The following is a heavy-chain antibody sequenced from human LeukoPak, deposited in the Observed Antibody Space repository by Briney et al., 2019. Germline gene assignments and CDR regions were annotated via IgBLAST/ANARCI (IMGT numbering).Heavy chain of an antibody. D-gene: IGHD6-19*01. Sequence: PGGSLRLSCAAAVFPVSTNYMSWVGQAPGKGLEWVSNIYGDGSTYYSDSVKGRFTISRDNSKNTVYLQMNSLRPEDTAVYYCARRFTTGWYLDYWGQGTLITVSS. CDR1: VFPVSTNY. J-gene: IGHJ4*02. V-gene: IGHV3-53*01. CDR2: IYGDGST. CDR3: ARRFTTGWYLDY.